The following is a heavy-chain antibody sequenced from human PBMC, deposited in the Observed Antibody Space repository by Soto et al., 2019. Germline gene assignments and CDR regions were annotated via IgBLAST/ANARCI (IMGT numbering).Heavy chain of an antibody. CDR1: GFTFSSYG. CDR2: VSYDGSNE. V-gene: IGHV3-30*18. D-gene: IGHD3-16*01. Sequence: QVQLVESGGGVVQPGRSLRLSCAASGFTFSSYGMHWVRQAPGKGLEWVAIVSYDGSNEEYAPSVKGRFTISRDNSKNTLYLQMNSLRAEDTAVYYCAKDNLAMSLGWGGFENWGQGTLVTVSS. J-gene: IGHJ4*02. CDR3: AKDNLAMSLGWGGFEN.